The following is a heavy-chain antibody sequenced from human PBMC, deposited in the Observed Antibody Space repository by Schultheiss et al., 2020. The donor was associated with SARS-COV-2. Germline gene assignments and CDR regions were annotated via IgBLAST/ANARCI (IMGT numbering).Heavy chain of an antibody. CDR1: GGSISSGAYY. J-gene: IGHJ4*02. CDR3: AWHHGDYYDSSCSHFDY. V-gene: IGHV4-31*03. Sequence: SETLSLTCTVSGGSISSGAYYWSWIRQHPGKGLVWIGYIYYSGSTYYNPSLKSRVTITVNTSKNQFSLKLSSMAAADTVVYYCAWHHGDYYDSSCSHFDYWGQGTLVTVSS. CDR2: IYYSGST. D-gene: IGHD3-22*01.